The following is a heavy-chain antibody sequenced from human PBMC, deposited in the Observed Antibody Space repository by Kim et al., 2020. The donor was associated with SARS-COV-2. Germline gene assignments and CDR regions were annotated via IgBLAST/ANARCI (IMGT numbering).Heavy chain of an antibody. J-gene: IGHJ5*02. V-gene: IGHV4-34*01. CDR3: ARTPLYDYVWGSYRYADP. Sequence: KSRVTISVDTSKNQFSLKLSSVTAADTAVYYCARTPLYDYVWGSYRYADPWGQGTLVTVSS. D-gene: IGHD3-16*02.